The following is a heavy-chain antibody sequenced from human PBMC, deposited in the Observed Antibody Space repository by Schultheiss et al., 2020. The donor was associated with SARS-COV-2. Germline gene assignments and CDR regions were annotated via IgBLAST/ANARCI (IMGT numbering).Heavy chain of an antibody. V-gene: IGHV4-34*01. J-gene: IGHJ2*01. D-gene: IGHD4-17*01. CDR1: GGSFSGYY. CDR3: ARVPYGDPYWYFDL. CDR2: INHSGNT. Sequence: SQTLSLTCAVYGGSFSGYYWSWIRQPPGKGLEWIGEINHSGNTNYNPSLKSRVTISVDTSKHQFSLRLRSVTAADTAVYYCARVPYGDPYWYFDLWGRGTLVTVSS.